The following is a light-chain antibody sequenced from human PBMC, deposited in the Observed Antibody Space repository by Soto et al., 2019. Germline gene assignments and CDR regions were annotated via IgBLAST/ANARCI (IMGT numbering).Light chain of an antibody. CDR3: SSHAGSNNLL. Sequence: QSALTQPPSASGSRGQAVTISCTGTSSDVGGYDFVSWYQQHPGKAPKLLIYEVTKRPSGVPDRFSGSKSGHTASLTVSGLQAEDEADYYCSSHAGSNNLLFGGGTKLTVL. V-gene: IGLV2-8*01. CDR1: SSDVGGYDF. CDR2: EVT. J-gene: IGLJ2*01.